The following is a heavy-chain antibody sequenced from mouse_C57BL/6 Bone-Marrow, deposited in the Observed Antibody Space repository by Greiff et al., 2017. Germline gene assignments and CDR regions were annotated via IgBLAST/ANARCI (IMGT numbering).Heavy chain of an antibody. Sequence: VNFQNPGANLVKPGVSVNLSCKAFGSTFPSSWMRWVKRRPGQGLEWIGEFDPFESYTNYNQNFKGKATLTVDTSSSTAYMQLSSLTSEDSAVYYCARDYGNRAYWGQGTLVTVSA. CDR1: GSTFPSSW. CDR3: ARDYGNRAY. J-gene: IGHJ3*01. CDR2: FDPFESYT. V-gene: IGHV1-50*01. D-gene: IGHD2-1*01.